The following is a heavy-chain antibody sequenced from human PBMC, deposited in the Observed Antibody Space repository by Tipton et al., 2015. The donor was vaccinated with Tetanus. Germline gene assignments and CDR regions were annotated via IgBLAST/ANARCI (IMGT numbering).Heavy chain of an antibody. CDR3: AAQIIPTDRGGWFDP. CDR2: VYYSGNT. J-gene: IGHJ5*02. D-gene: IGHD3-3*01. Sequence: GLVKPSETLSLTCNVSGGSITSYYWSWIRQPPGKGLEFIGRVYYSGNTYYNPSLKSRVTISVDTSKNQFSLKLSSVTATDTAVYYCAAQIIPTDRGGWFDPWGQGTLVTVSS. CDR1: GGSITSYY. V-gene: IGHV4-59*05.